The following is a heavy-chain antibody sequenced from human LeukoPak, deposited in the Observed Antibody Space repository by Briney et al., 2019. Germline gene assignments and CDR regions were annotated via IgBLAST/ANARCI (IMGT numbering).Heavy chain of an antibody. CDR1: GYSFTSHW. CDR2: IYPGDSDT. V-gene: IGHV5-51*01. Sequence: GESLKISCKGSGYSFTSHWIGWVRQMPGKGLEWMGIIYPGDSDTRYSPSFQGQVTISADKSISTAYLQWSSLKASDTAMYYCARAGYQLLSKIGGFDYWGQGTLVTVSS. CDR3: ARAGYQLLSKIGGFDY. D-gene: IGHD2-2*01. J-gene: IGHJ4*02.